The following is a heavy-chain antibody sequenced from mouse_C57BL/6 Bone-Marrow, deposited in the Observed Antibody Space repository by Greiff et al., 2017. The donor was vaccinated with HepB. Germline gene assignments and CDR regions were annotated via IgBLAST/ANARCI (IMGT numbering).Heavy chain of an antibody. D-gene: IGHD2-5*01. V-gene: IGHV1-55*01. CDR1: GYTFTSYW. J-gene: IGHJ4*01. CDR2: IYPGSGST. CDR3: ARWDYSNYGAMDY. Sequence: QVQLQQPGAELVKPGASVKMSCKASGYTFTSYWITWVKQRPGQGLEWIGDIYPGSGSTNYNEKFKSKATLTVDTSSSTAYMQLSSLTSEDSAVYYCARWDYSNYGAMDYWGQGTSVTVSS.